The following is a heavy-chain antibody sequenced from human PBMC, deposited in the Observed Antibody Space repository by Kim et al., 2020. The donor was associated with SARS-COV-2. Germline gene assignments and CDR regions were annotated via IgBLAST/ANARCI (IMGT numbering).Heavy chain of an antibody. D-gene: IGHD3-22*01. Sequence: GGSLRLSCAASGFTFSHYAMHWVRQAPGKGLEWVALIWYDGSNKYYADSVKGRFAISRDNSKNTLSVQMNSLRAEDTAVYYCAKGGLYNYDSGGFDYWGQGTLGTVSS. CDR2: IWYDGSNK. CDR1: GFTFSHYA. J-gene: IGHJ4*02. CDR3: AKGGLYNYDSGGFDY. V-gene: IGHV3-33*06.